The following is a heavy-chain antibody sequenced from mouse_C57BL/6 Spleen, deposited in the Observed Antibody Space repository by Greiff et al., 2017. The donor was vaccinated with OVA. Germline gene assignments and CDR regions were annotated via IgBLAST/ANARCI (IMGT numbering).Heavy chain of an antibody. D-gene: IGHD1-1*01. Sequence: EVQRVESVAELVRPGASVKLSCTASGFNIKNTYMHWVKQRPEQGLAWIGRIDPANGNTKYAPKFQGKATITADTSSNTAYLQLSSLTSEDTAIYYCASTTVGFPFDYWGQGTTLTVSS. CDR2: IDPANGNT. CDR3: ASTTVGFPFDY. J-gene: IGHJ2*01. CDR1: GFNIKNTY. V-gene: IGHV14-3*01.